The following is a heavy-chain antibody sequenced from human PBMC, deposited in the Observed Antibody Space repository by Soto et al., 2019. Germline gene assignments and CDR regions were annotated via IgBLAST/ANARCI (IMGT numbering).Heavy chain of an antibody. CDR2: TSAYNGNT. Sequence: ASVKLSCKTSGYTFTDYGISWVRQAPGRGLEWLGWTSAYNGNTNYAQKFQDRVTMTTDTSTSTVYMELRSLRSDDTAVYYCARDYYNRAKFDYWGQGALVTVSS. CDR1: GYTFTDYG. D-gene: IGHD3-22*01. V-gene: IGHV1-18*01. J-gene: IGHJ4*02. CDR3: ARDYYNRAKFDY.